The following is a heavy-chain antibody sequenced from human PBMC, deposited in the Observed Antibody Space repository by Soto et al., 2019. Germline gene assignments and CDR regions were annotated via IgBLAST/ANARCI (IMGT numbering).Heavy chain of an antibody. CDR2: ISSSSSYI. CDR3: ARDLFYDFWSGYYFYYYGMDV. V-gene: IGHV3-21*01. CDR1: GFTFSSYS. D-gene: IGHD3-3*01. Sequence: LRLSCAASGFTFSSYSMNWVRQAPGKGLEWVSSISSSSSYIYYADSVKGRFTISRDNAKNSLYLQMNSLRAEDTAVYYCARDLFYDFWSGYYFYYYGMDVWGQGTTVTVSS. J-gene: IGHJ6*02.